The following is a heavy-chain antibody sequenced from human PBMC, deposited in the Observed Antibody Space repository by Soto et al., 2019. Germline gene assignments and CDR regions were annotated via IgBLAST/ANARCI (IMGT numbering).Heavy chain of an antibody. V-gene: IGHV1-46*01. CDR1: GYTFTSYY. CDR3: ARDLRENSPKLLAWSPPHYYYRMDV. CDR2: INPSGGST. D-gene: IGHD3-3*01. J-gene: IGHJ6*02. Sequence: ASVKVSCKASGYTFTSYYMHWVRQAPGQGLEWMGIINPSGGSTSYAQKFQGRVTMTRDTSTSTVYMELSSLRSEDTAVYYCARDLRENSPKLLAWSPPHYYYRMDVWGQGTTVTVSS.